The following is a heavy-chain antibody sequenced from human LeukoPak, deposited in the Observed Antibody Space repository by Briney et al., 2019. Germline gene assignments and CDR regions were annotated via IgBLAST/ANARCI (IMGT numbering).Heavy chain of an antibody. CDR2: IRYDGSNK. J-gene: IGHJ4*02. D-gene: IGHD6-13*01. CDR1: GFTFSSYG. V-gene: IGHV3-30*02. Sequence: PGGSLRLSCAASGFTFSSYGMHWVRQAPGKGLEWVAFIRYDGSNKYYADSVKGRFTISRDNSKNTLYLQMNSLRAEDTAVYYCAKADGAAAGTGYWGQGTLVTVSS. CDR3: AKADGAAAGTGY.